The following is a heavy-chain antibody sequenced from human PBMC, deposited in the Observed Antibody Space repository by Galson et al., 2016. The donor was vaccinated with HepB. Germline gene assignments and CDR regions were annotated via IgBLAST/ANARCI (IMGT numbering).Heavy chain of an antibody. Sequence: SETLSLTCSVSGESVSSSNWWNWVRQSPEKGLEWIGEVLHGGNTYYNPSLRGRISISADTSNTLVSLKMFSVTAADTAVYYCARVKRYCSRNNCYFDPWGQGILVTVSS. CDR2: VLHGGNT. CDR1: GESVSSSNW. CDR3: ARVKRYCSRNNCYFDP. D-gene: IGHD1/OR15-1a*01. V-gene: IGHV4-4*02. J-gene: IGHJ5*02.